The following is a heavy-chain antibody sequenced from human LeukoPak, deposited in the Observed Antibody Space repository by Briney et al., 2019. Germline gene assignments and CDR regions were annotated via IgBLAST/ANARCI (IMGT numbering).Heavy chain of an antibody. CDR1: GGSISSYY. D-gene: IGHD2-8*01. J-gene: IGHJ6*03. V-gene: IGHV4-4*09. CDR2: IYTSGST. Sequence: PSETLSLTCTVSGGSISSYYWSWIRQPPGKGLEWIGYIYTSGSTNYNPSLKSRVTISVDTSKNQFSLKLSSVTAADTAVYYCARHVFYYYYMDVWGKGTTVTVSS. CDR3: ARHVFYYYYMDV.